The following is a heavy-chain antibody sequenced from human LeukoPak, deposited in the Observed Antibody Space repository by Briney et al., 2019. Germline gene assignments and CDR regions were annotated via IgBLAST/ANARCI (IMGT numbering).Heavy chain of an antibody. V-gene: IGHV4-59*01. CDR3: ARSVASTGAYAFDI. Sequence: SETLSLTCTVSGGSISSYYWSWIRQPPGKGLEWIGDIYYTGSTNYNPSLKSRVTISVDTSKKQFSLRLSSVTAADTAVYYCARSVASTGAYAFDIWGQGTMVTVSS. CDR2: IYYTGST. D-gene: IGHD6-19*01. J-gene: IGHJ3*02. CDR1: GGSISSYY.